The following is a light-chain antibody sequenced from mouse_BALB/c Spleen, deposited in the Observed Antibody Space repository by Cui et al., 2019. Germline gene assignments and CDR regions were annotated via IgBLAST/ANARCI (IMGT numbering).Light chain of an antibody. V-gene: IGKV4-53*01. J-gene: IGKJ1*01. CDR1: SSISSSN. Sequence: EIVLNQSSALIAASPGEKVTTTCSASSSISSSNLHWYQQKSETSAKPWNYGASNLASEVPVRFSGSGSGTSYSLTISSMKAEDAATYYCRQWSSYPMFGGGTKLEIK. CDR3: RQWSSYPM. CDR2: GAS.